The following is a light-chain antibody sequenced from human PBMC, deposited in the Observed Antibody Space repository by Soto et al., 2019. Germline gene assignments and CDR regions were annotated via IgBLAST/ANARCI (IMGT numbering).Light chain of an antibody. V-gene: IGLV2-23*02. J-gene: IGLJ1*01. CDR2: EVS. Sequence: QSVLTQPVSVSGSPGQSITISCTGTTSDVGSYNLVSWYQQHPGKAPKLMIYEVSKRPSGVSNRFSGSKSGNTASLTISGLQAEDEADYYCCSYAGSRYVFGSGTKVTVL. CDR3: CSYAGSRYV. CDR1: TSDVGSYNL.